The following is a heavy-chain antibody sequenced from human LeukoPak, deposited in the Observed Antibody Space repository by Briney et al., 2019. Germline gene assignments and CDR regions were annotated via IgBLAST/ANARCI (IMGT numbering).Heavy chain of an antibody. CDR1: GFTFSSYS. D-gene: IGHD1-14*01. CDR2: ISSSSSYI. CDR3: ARDSQGVDEEPDY. V-gene: IGHV3-21*01. Sequence: PGGSLRLSCAASGFTFSSYSMNWVRQAPGKGLEWASSISSSSSYIYYADSVKGRFTISRDNAKNSLYLQMNSLRAEDTAVYYCARDSQGVDEEPDYWGQGTLVTVSS. J-gene: IGHJ4*02.